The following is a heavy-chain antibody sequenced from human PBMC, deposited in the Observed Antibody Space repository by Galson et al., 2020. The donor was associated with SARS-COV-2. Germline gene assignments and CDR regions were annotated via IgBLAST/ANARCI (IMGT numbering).Heavy chain of an antibody. CDR1: GGSISSGGYS. Sequence: SETLSLTCAVSGGSISSGGYSWSWIRQPPGKGLDWIGYIYHSGSTYYNPSLKSRVTISVDRSKNQFSLKLSSVTAADTAVYYCARGTWVGNDYWGQGTLVTVSS. V-gene: IGHV4-30-2*01. D-gene: IGHD1-26*01. CDR2: IYHSGST. CDR3: ARGTWVGNDY. J-gene: IGHJ4*02.